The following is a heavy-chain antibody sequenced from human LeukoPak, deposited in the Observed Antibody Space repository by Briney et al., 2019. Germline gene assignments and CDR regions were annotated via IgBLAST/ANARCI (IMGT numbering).Heavy chain of an antibody. D-gene: IGHD2-2*02. Sequence: GGPLRLSCAASGFTFSSYAMSWFGKAPGKGREGVSAFSGSGGSTYYADCVKGRFTISRENSKNTLYLQMNSLRAEDTAVYYCAKDYRATDIVVVPAAITGDAFDIWGQGTMVTVSS. CDR2: FSGSGGST. CDR3: AKDYRATDIVVVPAAITGDAFDI. J-gene: IGHJ3*02. V-gene: IGHV3-23*01. CDR1: GFTFSSYA.